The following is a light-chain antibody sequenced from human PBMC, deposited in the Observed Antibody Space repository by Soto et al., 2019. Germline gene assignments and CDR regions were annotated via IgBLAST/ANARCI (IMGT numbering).Light chain of an antibody. CDR2: DAS. Sequence: DIQMTQSPSTLSASIGDRVTISCRASLRISGWLAWYQQKPGEAPKLLIYDASSLESGVPSRCTGSGSGTEFTLIIASLQPNDYATYYSKQYRSYWTSGQGTKV. CDR1: LRISGW. V-gene: IGKV1-5*01. J-gene: IGKJ1*01. CDR3: KQYRSYWT.